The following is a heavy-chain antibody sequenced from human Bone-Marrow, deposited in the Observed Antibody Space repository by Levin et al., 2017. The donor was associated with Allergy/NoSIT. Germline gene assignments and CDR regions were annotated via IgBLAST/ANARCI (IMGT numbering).Heavy chain of an antibody. CDR3: ARDRRAITTNSGGFDI. D-gene: IGHD3-22*01. V-gene: IGHV4-30-4*01. J-gene: IGHJ3*02. CDR2: IYYSGST. CDR1: GGSISSGDYY. Sequence: TSETLSLTCTVSGGSISSGDYYWSWIRQPPGKGLEWIGYIYYSGSTYYNPSLRSRVTISVDTSKNQFSLNLSSVTAADTAVYYCARDRRAITTNSGGFDIWGQGTMVTVSS.